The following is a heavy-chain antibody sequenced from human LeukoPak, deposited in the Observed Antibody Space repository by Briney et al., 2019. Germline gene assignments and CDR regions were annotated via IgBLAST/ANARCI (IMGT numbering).Heavy chain of an antibody. V-gene: IGHV4-38-2*01. CDR2: VYHSGTT. Sequence: SETLSLTCAVSGYSTSSGRYWGWIRQPPGKGLEWIGSVYHSGTTYYNPSLKSRLTISVDTSNNQFSLNLRSVTAADTAVYYCARSLSTAGIDFWGQGTLVTVSS. D-gene: IGHD2-2*01. CDR3: ARSLSTAGIDF. J-gene: IGHJ4*02. CDR1: GYSTSSGRY.